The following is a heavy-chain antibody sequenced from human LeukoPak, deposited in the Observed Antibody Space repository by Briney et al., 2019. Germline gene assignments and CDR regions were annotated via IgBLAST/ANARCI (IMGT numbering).Heavy chain of an antibody. CDR3: AKDRTVGASYWYFDL. CDR1: GFTFNTYG. D-gene: IGHD1-26*01. Sequence: GGSLRLSCAASGFTFNTYGMHWVRQAAGKGLEWMAVISFDGGNIYYAGSVKGRFTISRDSSKNTLFLHMNTLRAEDTAIYYCAKDRTVGASYWYFDLWGRGTLVTVSS. CDR2: ISFDGGNI. V-gene: IGHV3-30*18. J-gene: IGHJ2*01.